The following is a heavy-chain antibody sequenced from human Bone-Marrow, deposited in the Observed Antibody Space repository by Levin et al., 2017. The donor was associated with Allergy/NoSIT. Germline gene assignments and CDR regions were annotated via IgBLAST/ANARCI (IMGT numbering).Heavy chain of an antibody. J-gene: IGHJ4*02. CDR3: AKDGKALTYSSGWLYYFDH. Sequence: GGSLRRSCAASGFTFSDYAMSWIRQAPGKGLEYISYITARGGSIKYADSVKGRFTISRDNAKNSLYLHMNSLRADDTAVYYCAKDGKALTYSSGWLYYFDHWGQGILVTVSS. CDR1: GFTFSDYA. V-gene: IGHV3-11*01. D-gene: IGHD6-19*01. CDR2: ITARGGSI.